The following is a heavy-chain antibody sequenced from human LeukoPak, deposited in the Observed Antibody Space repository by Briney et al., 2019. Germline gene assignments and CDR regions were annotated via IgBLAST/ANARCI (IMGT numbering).Heavy chain of an antibody. CDR2: ISNNGRNK. J-gene: IGHJ4*02. D-gene: IGHD3-22*01. CDR1: GFTFSTYA. Sequence: PGGSLRLSCAASGFTFSTYAIHWVRQAPGKGLEWVAFISNNGRNKDYADSVKGRFTISRDNSKNTLDLQVNSLRPDDTAVYYCTRDLTGHYSIDYWGQGTLVTVSS. CDR3: TRDLTGHYSIDY. V-gene: IGHV3-30*04.